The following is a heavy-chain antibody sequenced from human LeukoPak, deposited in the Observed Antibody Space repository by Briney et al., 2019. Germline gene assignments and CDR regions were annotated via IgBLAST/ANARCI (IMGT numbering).Heavy chain of an antibody. V-gene: IGHV1-18*01. CDR2: ISAYNGNT. CDR3: GRSMRGWNWFDP. J-gene: IGHJ5*02. CDR1: GYTFTSYG. Sequence: ASVKVSCKASGYTFTSYGISWVRQAPGQGLEWMGWISAYNGNTNYAQKLQGRVTMTTDTSTSTAYMELRSLRSDDTAVYYCGRSMRGWNWFDPWGQGTLVTVSS.